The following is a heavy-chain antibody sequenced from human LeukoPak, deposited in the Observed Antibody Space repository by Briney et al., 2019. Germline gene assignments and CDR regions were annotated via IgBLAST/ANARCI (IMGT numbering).Heavy chain of an antibody. CDR3: ASSPRYCSGGSCSAGGWFDP. D-gene: IGHD2-15*01. Sequence: GASLKISCKGSGYSFTSYWIGWVRQMPGKGLEWTGIIYPGDSDTRYSPSFQGQVTISADKSISTAYLQWSSLKASDTAMYYCASSPRYCSGGSCSAGGWFDPWGQGTLVTVSS. J-gene: IGHJ5*02. CDR2: IYPGDSDT. V-gene: IGHV5-51*01. CDR1: GYSFTSYW.